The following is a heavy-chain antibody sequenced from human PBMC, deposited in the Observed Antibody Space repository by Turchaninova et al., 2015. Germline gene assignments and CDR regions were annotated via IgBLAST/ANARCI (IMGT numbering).Heavy chain of an antibody. V-gene: IGHV3-23*01. D-gene: IGHD1-1*01. CDR2: MRGSGGST. Sequence: EVQLLESGGGLVQPGGCLRLYWAASGFTLSSCVVSWVRQAPGKGVEWVAAMRGSGGSTYYADSVKGRFTISRDNSKNTLYLQRNSLRAEDTAVYYCAKSGGNWINAFDIWGQGTMVTVSS. J-gene: IGHJ3*02. CDR1: GFTLSSCV. CDR3: AKSGGNWINAFDI.